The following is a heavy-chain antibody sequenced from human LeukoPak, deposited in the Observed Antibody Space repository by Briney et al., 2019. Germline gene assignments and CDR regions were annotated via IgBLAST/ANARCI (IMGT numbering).Heavy chain of an antibody. CDR1: GYTFTSYY. CDR2: INPSGGST. D-gene: IGHD1-7*01. CDR3: ARDQRRSNWNYGPGFDY. J-gene: IGHJ4*02. V-gene: IGHV1-46*01. Sequence: VASVKVSCKASGYTFTSYYMHWVRQAPGQGLEWMGIINPSGGSTSYAQKFQGRVTMTRDTSTSTVYMELSSLRSEDTAVYYCARDQRRSNWNYGPGFDYWGQGTLVTVSS.